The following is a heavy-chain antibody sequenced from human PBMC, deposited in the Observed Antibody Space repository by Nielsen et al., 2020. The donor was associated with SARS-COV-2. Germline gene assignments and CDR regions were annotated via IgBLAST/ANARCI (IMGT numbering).Heavy chain of an antibody. CDR3: ARDWWELLPGGYFDL. CDR2: IGGNGRNI. CDR1: GFPFSSYE. V-gene: IGHV3-48*03. Sequence: GGSLRLSCAASGFPFSSYEMNWVRQAPGKALEWLSYIGGNGRNIFYADSVKGRFTISRDNAKNSLYLQMNSLRAEDTAVYYCARDWWELLPGGYFDLWGRGTLVTVSS. J-gene: IGHJ2*01. D-gene: IGHD1-26*01.